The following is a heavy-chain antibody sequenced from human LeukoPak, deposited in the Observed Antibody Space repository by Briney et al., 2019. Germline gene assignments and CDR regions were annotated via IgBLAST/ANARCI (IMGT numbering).Heavy chain of an antibody. J-gene: IGHJ4*02. CDR3: AKDTFKMTTGYFDY. CDR2: INKDGSVT. D-gene: IGHD4-17*01. Sequence: GGSLRLSCAGSGFTFNDYFMSWVRQAPGEGLEWVSGINKDGSVTHYAESVKGRFTISRDNSKNTLYLQMNSLRAEDMALYYCAKDTFKMTTGYFDYWGQGILVTVSS. V-gene: IGHV3-23*01. CDR1: GFTFNDYF.